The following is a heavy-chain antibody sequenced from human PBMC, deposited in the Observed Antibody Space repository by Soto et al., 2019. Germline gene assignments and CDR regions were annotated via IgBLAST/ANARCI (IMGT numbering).Heavy chain of an antibody. Sequence: WSLRLSCTASGFTFGDYAMSWVRQAPGKGLEWVGFIRSKAYGGTTEYAASVKGRFTISRDDSKSIAYLQMNSLKTEDTAVYYCTRERPLRYFDWPHLPYYGMDVWGQGTTVTVSS. CDR3: TRERPLRYFDWPHLPYYGMDV. D-gene: IGHD3-9*01. J-gene: IGHJ6*02. CDR1: GFTFGDYA. V-gene: IGHV3-49*04. CDR2: IRSKAYGGTT.